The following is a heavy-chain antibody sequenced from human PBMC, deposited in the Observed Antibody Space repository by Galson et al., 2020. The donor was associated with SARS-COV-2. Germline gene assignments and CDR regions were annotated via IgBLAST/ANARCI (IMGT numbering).Heavy chain of an antibody. D-gene: IGHD3-10*01. J-gene: IGHJ4*02. CDR2: IRSGGDKT. CDR1: GFTFSTYA. V-gene: IGHV3-23*01. Sequence: GESLKISCAASGFTFSTYAMNWVRQAPGKGLEWVSSIRSGGDKTFYADSVKGRFTTSRDNSKNTLYLQMDSLRVDDTAVYFCVYGSGSYTWFFDYWGQGTLVTVSS. CDR3: VYGSGSYTWFFDY.